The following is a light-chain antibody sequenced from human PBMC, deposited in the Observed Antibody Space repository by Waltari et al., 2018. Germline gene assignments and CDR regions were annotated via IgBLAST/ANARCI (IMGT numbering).Light chain of an antibody. Sequence: QSVLTQPPSVSGAPGQRVTISCTGSSSNIGAGYDVHWYQQLPGTAPKLLIYGTSKRPSGVPDLFSGSKSGTSASLAITGLQAEDEADYYCQSYDSSLSGYVFGTGTKVTVL. CDR2: GTS. CDR3: QSYDSSLSGYV. J-gene: IGLJ1*01. CDR1: SSNIGAGYD. V-gene: IGLV1-40*01.